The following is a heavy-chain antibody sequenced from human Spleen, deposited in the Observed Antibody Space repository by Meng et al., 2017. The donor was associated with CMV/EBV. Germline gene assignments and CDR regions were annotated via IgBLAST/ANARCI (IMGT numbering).Heavy chain of an antibody. V-gene: IGHV4-34*01. CDR2: INHSGST. CDR3: ARDCSSTTFYYYGMDV. D-gene: IGHD2-2*01. CDR1: GESFSGYY. Sequence: SETLSLTCAVYGESFSGYYWTWIRQPPGKGLEWIGEINHSGSTNYNPSLKSRVTISIDTSKNQFSLKLSPVTAADTALYYCARDCSSTTFYYYGMDVWGQGTTVTVSS. J-gene: IGHJ6*02.